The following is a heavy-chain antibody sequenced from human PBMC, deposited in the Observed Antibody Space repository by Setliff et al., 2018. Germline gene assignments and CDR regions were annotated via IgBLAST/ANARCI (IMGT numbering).Heavy chain of an antibody. Sequence: VKVSCKASGYTLSSYYMHWVRQAPGQGLEWMGLINPTGESTVYAEKFQGRVSMTRDTSTSTVYMDLESLKSGDTAIYYCARGIIAYASWAPNKHAYYYYMDVWGNGTTVTVSS. J-gene: IGHJ6*03. V-gene: IGHV1-46*01. CDR3: ARGIIAYASWAPNKHAYYYYMDV. D-gene: IGHD2-2*01. CDR1: GYTLSSYY. CDR2: INPTGEST.